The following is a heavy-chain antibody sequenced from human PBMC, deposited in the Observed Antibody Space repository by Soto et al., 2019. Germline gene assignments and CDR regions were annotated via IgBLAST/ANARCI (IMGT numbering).Heavy chain of an antibody. CDR3: ARDGWPLFYQTYYDILTGKDY. CDR1: GYTFTSYG. V-gene: IGHV1-18*01. D-gene: IGHD3-9*01. CDR2: ISAYNGNT. Sequence: ASVKVSCKASGYTFTSYGISWVRQAPGQGLEWMGWISAYNGNTNYAQKLQGRVTMTTDTSTSTAYMELRSLRSDDTAVYYCARDGWPLFYQTYYDILTGKDYWGQGTLVTVSS. J-gene: IGHJ4*02.